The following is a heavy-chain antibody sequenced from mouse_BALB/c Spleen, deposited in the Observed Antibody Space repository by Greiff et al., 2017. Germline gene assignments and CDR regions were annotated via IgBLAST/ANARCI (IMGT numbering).Heavy chain of an antibody. J-gene: IGHJ2*01. CDR3: ARLGRAFYFDY. Sequence: EVQLQESGGGLVKPGGSLKLSCAASGFAFSSYDMSWVRQTPEKRLEWVAYISSGGGSTYYPDTVKGRFTISRDNAKNTLYLQMSSLKSEDTAMYYCARLGRAFYFDYWGQGTTLTVSS. CDR1: GFAFSSYD. D-gene: IGHD4-1*01. V-gene: IGHV5-12-1*01. CDR2: ISSGGGST.